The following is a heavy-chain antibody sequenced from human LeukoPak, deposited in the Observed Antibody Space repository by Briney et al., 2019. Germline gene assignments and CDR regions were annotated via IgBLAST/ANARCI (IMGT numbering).Heavy chain of an antibody. Sequence: SETLSLTCAVYGGSFSGYYWSWIRQPPGKGLEGIGEINHSGSTNYNPSLKSRVTISVDTSKNQFSLKLSSVTAADTAVYYCARGWTSGWYGANFDYWGQGTLVTVSS. CDR1: GGSFSGYY. J-gene: IGHJ4*02. D-gene: IGHD6-19*01. CDR2: INHSGST. CDR3: ARGWTSGWYGANFDY. V-gene: IGHV4-34*01.